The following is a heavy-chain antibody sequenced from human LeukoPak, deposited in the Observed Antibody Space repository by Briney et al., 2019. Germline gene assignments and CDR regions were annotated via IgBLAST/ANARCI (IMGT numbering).Heavy chain of an antibody. CDR2: ISSSGDNT. Sequence: GGSLRLSCVAPGFTFSDYYMTWIRQAPGQGLEWVSFISSSGDNTYYADSVKGRFIISRDNAKNLLFLQMNSLRAEDTAVYYCARQGLYDSSDFWTFQHWGQGTLVTVSS. CDR1: GFTFSDYY. CDR3: ARQGLYDSSDFWTFQH. D-gene: IGHD3/OR15-3a*01. V-gene: IGHV3-11*01. J-gene: IGHJ1*01.